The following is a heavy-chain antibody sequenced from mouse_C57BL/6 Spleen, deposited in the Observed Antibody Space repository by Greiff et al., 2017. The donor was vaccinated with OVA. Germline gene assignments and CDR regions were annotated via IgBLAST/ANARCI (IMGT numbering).Heavy chain of an antibody. D-gene: IGHD2-4*01. CDR3: ARSTYYDYDWFAY. J-gene: IGHJ3*01. CDR2: IYPGDGDT. Sequence: VQLKESGAELVKPGASVKISCKASGYAFSSYWMNWVKQRPGKGLEWIGQIYPGDGDTNYNGKFKGKATLTADKSSSTAYMQLSSLTSEDSAVYFCARSTYYDYDWFAYWGQGTLVTVSA. CDR1: GYAFSSYW. V-gene: IGHV1-80*01.